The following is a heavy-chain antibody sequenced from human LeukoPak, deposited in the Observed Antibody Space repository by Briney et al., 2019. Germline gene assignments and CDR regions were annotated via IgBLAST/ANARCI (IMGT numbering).Heavy chain of an antibody. J-gene: IGHJ4*02. CDR1: GGSISSGGYY. Sequence: PSRTLSLTCAVSGGSISSGGYYWSWIRQPPGKGLEWIGYIYHSASTYYNPSLKSRLTISVDRSKNQFPLKLNSVTAADTALYYCARGRDGSGSFDYWGQGTPVTVSS. CDR2: IYHSAST. D-gene: IGHD3-10*01. CDR3: ARGRDGSGSFDY. V-gene: IGHV4-30-2*01.